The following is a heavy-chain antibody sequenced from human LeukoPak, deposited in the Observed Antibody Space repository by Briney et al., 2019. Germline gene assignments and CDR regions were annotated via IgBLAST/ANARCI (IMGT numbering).Heavy chain of an antibody. V-gene: IGHV1-2*02. D-gene: IGHD1-1*01. Sequence: ASVKVSCKASGYTFTGYYMHWVRQAPGQGLEWMGWISPNSGGTNYAQKFQGRVTMTRDTSISTAYMELSRLRSDDTAVYYCARVGATGTTSPFDYWGQGTLVTVSS. CDR3: ARVGATGTTSPFDY. J-gene: IGHJ4*02. CDR2: ISPNSGGT. CDR1: GYTFTGYY.